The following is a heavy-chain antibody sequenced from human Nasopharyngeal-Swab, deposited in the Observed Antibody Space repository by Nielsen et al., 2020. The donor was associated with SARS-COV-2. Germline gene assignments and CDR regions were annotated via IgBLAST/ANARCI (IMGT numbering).Heavy chain of an antibody. V-gene: IGHV3-15*01. Sequence: SCAASGFTFSNAWMSWVRQAPGKGLEWVGRIKSKTDGGTTDYAAPVKGRFTISRDDSKNTLYLQMNSLKTEDTAVYYCTTRGGSSWYFDYWGQGTLVTVSS. D-gene: IGHD6-13*01. CDR1: GFTFSNAW. CDR2: IKSKTDGGTT. J-gene: IGHJ4*02. CDR3: TTRGGSSWYFDY.